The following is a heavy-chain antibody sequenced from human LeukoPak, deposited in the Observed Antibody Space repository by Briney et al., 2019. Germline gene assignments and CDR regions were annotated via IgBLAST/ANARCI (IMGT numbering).Heavy chain of an antibody. Sequence: TSETLSLTCSVSDDSMSSSAYYWGWIRQPPGKGLEWIGSVDYSGGTYQNPSPNSRITIDTSKKQFSLKLSSVTAADTAVYYCARQDFQFLFGAFDFWGQGTVVTVSS. D-gene: IGHD3-3*01. CDR1: DDSMSSSAYY. V-gene: IGHV4-39*01. J-gene: IGHJ3*01. CDR3: ARQDFQFLFGAFDF. CDR2: VDYSGGT.